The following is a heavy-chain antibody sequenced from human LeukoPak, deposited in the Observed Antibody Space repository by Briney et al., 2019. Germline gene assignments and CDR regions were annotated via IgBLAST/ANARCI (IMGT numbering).Heavy chain of an antibody. J-gene: IGHJ3*02. Sequence: GGSLRLSCAASGFTFSDYYMSWIRQAPGKGLEWVSYISSSGSTIYYADSVKGRFTISRDNAKNSLYLQMNSLRAEDTAVYYCARAIPPDYGSGSGLTPAHLDIWGQGTMVTVSS. CDR2: ISSSGSTI. D-gene: IGHD3-10*01. CDR1: GFTFSDYY. CDR3: ARAIPPDYGSGSGLTPAHLDI. V-gene: IGHV3-11*04.